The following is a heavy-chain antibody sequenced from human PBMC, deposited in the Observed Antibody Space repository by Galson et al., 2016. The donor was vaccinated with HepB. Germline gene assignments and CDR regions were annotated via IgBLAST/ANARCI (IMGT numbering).Heavy chain of an antibody. CDR2: ISTDGGAT. J-gene: IGHJ5*02. Sequence: SLRLSCAASGFIFSNYAMSWVRQAPGKGLEWVSAISTDGGATYSADSVKGRFTITRDQFKSTLYLQLNTLRAEDTAIYYCARWRRYGDSNWFDHWGQGTLVTVSS. D-gene: IGHD4-17*01. CDR3: ARWRRYGDSNWFDH. CDR1: GFIFSNYA. V-gene: IGHV3-23*01.